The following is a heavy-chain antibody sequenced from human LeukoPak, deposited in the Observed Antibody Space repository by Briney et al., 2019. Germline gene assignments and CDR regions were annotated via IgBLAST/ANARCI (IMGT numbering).Heavy chain of an antibody. CDR1: GFTFSSYE. CDR3: ASSSSDDYYYGMDV. J-gene: IGHJ6*02. V-gene: IGHV3-48*03. D-gene: IGHD6-6*01. Sequence: GGSLRLSCAASGFTFSSYEMNWVRQAPGKGLEWVSYISSSGSTIYYADSVKGRFTISRDNAKNSLYLQMNSLRAEDTAVYYCASSSSDDYYYGMDVWGQGTTVTVSS. CDR2: ISSSGSTI.